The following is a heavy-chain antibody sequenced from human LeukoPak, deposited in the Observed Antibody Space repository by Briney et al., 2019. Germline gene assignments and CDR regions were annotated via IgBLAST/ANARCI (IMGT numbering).Heavy chain of an antibody. CDR3: ARGVTMIVVVIHDWYFDL. CDR1: GGSISSSSYY. J-gene: IGHJ2*01. V-gene: IGHV4-39*01. Sequence: SETLSLTCTVSGGSISSSSYYWGWIRQPPGKGLEWIGSIYYTRSTYYNPSLKSRVTISVDTSKNQFSLKLTSVTAADTAVYYRARGVTMIVVVIHDWYFDLWGRGTLVTVSS. D-gene: IGHD3-22*01. CDR2: IYYTRST.